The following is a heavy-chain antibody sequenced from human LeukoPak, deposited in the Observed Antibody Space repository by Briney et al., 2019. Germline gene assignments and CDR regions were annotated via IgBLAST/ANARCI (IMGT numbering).Heavy chain of an antibody. CDR2: INPNGGGT. CDR1: GYTFTGYY. CDR3: ARYYDILTGEVYYYYMDV. D-gene: IGHD3-9*01. V-gene: IGHV1-2*06. Sequence: GASVKVSCKASGYTFTGYYMHWVRQAPGQGLEWMGRINPNGGGTNYAQKFQGRVTMTRDTSISTAYMELSRLRSDDTAVYYCARYYDILTGEVYYYYMDVWGKGTTVTVSS. J-gene: IGHJ6*03.